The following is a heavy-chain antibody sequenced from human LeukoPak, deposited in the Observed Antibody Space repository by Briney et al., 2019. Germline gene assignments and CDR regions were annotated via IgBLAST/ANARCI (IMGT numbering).Heavy chain of an antibody. D-gene: IGHD1-26*01. V-gene: IGHV5-51*01. Sequence: KPGESLQISCQGSGYRLTNYWIGWVRQMPGKGLEWMGIIYPGDSETRYSPSFQGQVTISADKSISTAYLQWSSLKASDTAMYYCARRRDLYSGSYYPFDYWGQGTLVTVSS. J-gene: IGHJ4*02. CDR2: IYPGDSET. CDR1: GYRLTNYW. CDR3: ARRRDLYSGSYYPFDY.